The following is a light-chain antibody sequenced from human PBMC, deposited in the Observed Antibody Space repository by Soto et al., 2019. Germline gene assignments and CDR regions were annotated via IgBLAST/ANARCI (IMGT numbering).Light chain of an antibody. V-gene: IGKV3-20*01. CDR2: GAS. J-gene: IGKJ2*01. CDR1: QSVRSRY. Sequence: ESVLTQSPGTLSLSPGERATLSCRASQSVRSRYLAWYQQKPGQAPRLLIYGASSRATGIPDRFSGSGSGTDFTLTISRLEPEDFAVDYCQQYGSSPYTFGRGTKLEIK. CDR3: QQYGSSPYT.